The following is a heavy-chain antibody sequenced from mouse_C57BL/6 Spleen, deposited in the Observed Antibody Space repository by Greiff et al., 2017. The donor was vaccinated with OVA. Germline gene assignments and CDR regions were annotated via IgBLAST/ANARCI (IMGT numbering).Heavy chain of an antibody. V-gene: IGHV14-2*01. CDR2: IDPEDGET. CDR3: VRGLYSSFAY. Sequence: VQLQQSGAELVKPGASVKLSCTASGFNIKDYYMHWVKQRTEQGLEWIGRIDPEDGETKYALKFQGKATITADTSSNTAYLQLSSLTSEDTAVYYCVRGLYSSFAYWGQGTLVTVSA. D-gene: IGHD2-5*01. J-gene: IGHJ3*01. CDR1: GFNIKDYY.